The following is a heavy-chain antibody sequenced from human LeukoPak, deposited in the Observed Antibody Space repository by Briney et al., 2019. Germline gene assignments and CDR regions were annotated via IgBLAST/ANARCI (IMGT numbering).Heavy chain of an antibody. CDR3: ARIGGSGYFQH. D-gene: IGHD6-19*01. CDR1: GDSISNYY. V-gene: IGHV4-59*01. J-gene: IGHJ1*01. CDR2: IYYSGST. Sequence: SGTLSLTCTVSGDSISNYYWSWIRQPPGKGLEWIGYIYYSGSTNYNPSLKSRVTISVDTSKNQFSLRLSSVTAADTAVYFCARIGGSGYFQHWGQGTLVTVSS.